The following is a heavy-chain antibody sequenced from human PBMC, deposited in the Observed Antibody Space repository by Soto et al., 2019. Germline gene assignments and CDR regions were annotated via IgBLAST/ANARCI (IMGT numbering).Heavy chain of an antibody. D-gene: IGHD5-12*01. Sequence: QVQLVQSGAEVTKPGASVKVSCKASGYTLTSYGISWVRQAPGQGLEWMGWISAYNGDTNYAQSLQGRVTMTTDTSTTTAYMELRSLRSDDTAMYYCATTIGYSYYYYGMDVWGQGTTVTVSS. CDR2: ISAYNGDT. V-gene: IGHV1-18*01. CDR3: ATTIGYSYYYYGMDV. J-gene: IGHJ6*02. CDR1: GYTLTSYG.